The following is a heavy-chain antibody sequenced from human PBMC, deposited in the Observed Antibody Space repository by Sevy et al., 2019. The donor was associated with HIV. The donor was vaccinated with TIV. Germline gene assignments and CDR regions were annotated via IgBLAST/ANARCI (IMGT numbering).Heavy chain of an antibody. V-gene: IGHV1-69*13. CDR3: ARVSGVGYCSSTSCYDFDP. Sequence: ASVKVSCKASGGTFSSYAISWVRQVPGQGLEWMGGIIPIFGTANYAQKFQGRVTITADESTSTAYMELSSLRSEDTAVYYCARVSGVGYCSSTSCYDFDPWGQGTLVTVSS. D-gene: IGHD2-2*01. J-gene: IGHJ5*02. CDR1: GGTFSSYA. CDR2: IIPIFGTA.